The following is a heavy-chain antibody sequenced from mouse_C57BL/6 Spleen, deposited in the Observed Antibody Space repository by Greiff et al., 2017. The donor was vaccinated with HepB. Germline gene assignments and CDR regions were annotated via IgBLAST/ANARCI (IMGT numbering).Heavy chain of an antibody. CDR2: IDPETGGT. D-gene: IGHD1-3*01. CDR1: GYTFTDYE. Sequence: QVQLQQSGAELVRPGASVTLSCKASGYTFTDYEMHWVKQTPVHGLEWIGAIDPETGGTAYNQKFKGQAILTADKSSSTAYMERRSLTSEDSAVYYCTRELKWDYWGQGTTLTVSS. V-gene: IGHV1-15*01. J-gene: IGHJ2*01. CDR3: TRELKWDY.